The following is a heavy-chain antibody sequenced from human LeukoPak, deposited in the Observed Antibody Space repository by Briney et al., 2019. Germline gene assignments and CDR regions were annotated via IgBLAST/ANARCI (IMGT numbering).Heavy chain of an antibody. CDR2: IYHSGST. Sequence: PSETLSLTCTVSGLSHRGHYWIWLRQPPGKALEGIGCIYHSGSTNYNPSLKSRVTISLDTSKNQFSLKLSSVTAADTAVYYCARENGSGSHTIFGVVENWFDPWGQGTLVTVSS. CDR3: ARENGSGSHTIFGVVENWFDP. D-gene: IGHD3-3*01. V-gene: IGHV4-59*11. CDR1: GLSHRGHY. J-gene: IGHJ5*02.